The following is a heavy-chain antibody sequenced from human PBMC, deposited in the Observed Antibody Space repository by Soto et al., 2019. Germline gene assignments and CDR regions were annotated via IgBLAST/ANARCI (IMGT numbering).Heavy chain of an antibody. J-gene: IGHJ4*02. Sequence: EVQLVESGGGLVQPGGSLRLSCAASGFTFSSYWMHWVRQAPGKGLVWVSRINSDGSRTSYADSVKGRFTISRDNAKNTLYLTMNSLRAEDTAVYYCAVAVAGPTAIGYWGQGTLVTVSS. CDR2: INSDGSRT. D-gene: IGHD6-19*01. V-gene: IGHV3-74*01. CDR1: GFTFSSYW. CDR3: AVAVAGPTAIGY.